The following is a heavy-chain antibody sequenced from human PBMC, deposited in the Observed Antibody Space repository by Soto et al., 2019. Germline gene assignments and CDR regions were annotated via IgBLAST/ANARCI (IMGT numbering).Heavy chain of an antibody. CDR3: ARAPASTYGVDV. Sequence: QVQLQESGPGLVKPSGTLSLTCAVSGGSISSSNWWTWVRQPPGKGLEWIGEIYHSGSTNYNPSLKSRVTISVEKSKNQFSLNLSSVAAADTAVYYCARAPASTYGVDVWGQGTTVTVSS. CDR1: GGSISSSNW. V-gene: IGHV4-4*02. J-gene: IGHJ6*02. CDR2: IYHSGST. D-gene: IGHD6-13*01.